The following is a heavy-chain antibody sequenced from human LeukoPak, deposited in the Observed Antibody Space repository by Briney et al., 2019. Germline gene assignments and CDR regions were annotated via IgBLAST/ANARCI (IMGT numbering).Heavy chain of an antibody. V-gene: IGHV4-39*01. CDR3: ARQGWLREGGFDY. J-gene: IGHJ4*02. D-gene: IGHD5-12*01. Sequence: SETLSLTCTVSGGSISSSSYYWGWIRQPPGKGLEWIGSIYYSGSTYYNPSLKSRVTISVDTSKNQFSLKLSSVTAADKAVYYCARQGWLREGGFDYWGQGTLVTVSS. CDR1: GGSISSSSYY. CDR2: IYYSGST.